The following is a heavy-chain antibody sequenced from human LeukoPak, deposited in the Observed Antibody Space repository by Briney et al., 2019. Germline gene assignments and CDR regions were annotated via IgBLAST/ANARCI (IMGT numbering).Heavy chain of an antibody. J-gene: IGHJ4*02. Sequence: SETLSLTCAVYGGSLSGYYWSWIRQPPGKGLEWIGEINHSGSTNYNPSLNSRVTISVDTSKNQFSLKLSSVTAADTAVYYCARGVREQLVLFSFDYWGQGTLVTVSS. CDR2: INHSGST. V-gene: IGHV4-34*01. D-gene: IGHD6-6*01. CDR3: ARGVREQLVLFSFDY. CDR1: GGSLSGYY.